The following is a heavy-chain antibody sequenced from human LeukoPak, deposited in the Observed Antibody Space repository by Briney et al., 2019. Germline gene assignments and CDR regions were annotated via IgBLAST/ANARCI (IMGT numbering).Heavy chain of an antibody. V-gene: IGHV4-61*02. CDR3: ARDPHSGSYDY. Sequence: PSETLSLTCTVSGGSISSGSYYWSWIRQPAGTGLEWIGRIYTSGSTNYNPSLKSRVTISVDTSKNQFSLKLSSVTAADTAVYYCARDPHSGSYDYWGQGTLVTVSS. D-gene: IGHD1-26*01. J-gene: IGHJ4*02. CDR1: GGSISSGSYY. CDR2: IYTSGST.